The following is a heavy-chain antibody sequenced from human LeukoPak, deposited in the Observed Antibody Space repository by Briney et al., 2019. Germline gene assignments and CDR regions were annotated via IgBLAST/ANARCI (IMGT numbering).Heavy chain of an antibody. Sequence: SQTLSLTCVISGDSVSRNTAVWNWIRQSPSRGLEWLGRTYYRSKWYDDYAASVKGRITISPDTSKNQFSLQLDSVTPEDTAVYYCASLTYYYDSYYFDYWGQGTLVTVSS. CDR3: ASLTYYYDSYYFDY. V-gene: IGHV6-1*01. J-gene: IGHJ4*02. D-gene: IGHD3-22*01. CDR2: TYYRSKWYD. CDR1: GDSVSRNTAV.